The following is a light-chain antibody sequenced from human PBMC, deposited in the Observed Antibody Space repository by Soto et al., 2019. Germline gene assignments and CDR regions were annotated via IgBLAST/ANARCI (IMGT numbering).Light chain of an antibody. CDR3: HQYYSLPLT. CDR1: QSLVYSPDNKNY. J-gene: IGKJ4*01. Sequence: DVVVTQSPVSLAVSLGERATINCKSSQSLVYSPDNKNYLAWYQQKQGQPPKLLIYWASTRASGVPARFNASGSGTDFTLTITSLQADDVALYYCHQYYSLPLTFGGGTKVE. CDR2: WAS. V-gene: IGKV4-1*01.